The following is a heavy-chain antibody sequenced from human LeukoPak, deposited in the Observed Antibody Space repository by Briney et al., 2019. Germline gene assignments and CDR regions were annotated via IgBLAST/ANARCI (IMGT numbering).Heavy chain of an antibody. J-gene: IGHJ6*03. V-gene: IGHV3-11*01. Sequence: PGGSLRLSCAASGFTFSDYYMSWIRQAPGKGLEWVSYISSSGSTIYYADSVKGRFTISRDNAKNSLYLQMNSLRAEDTALYYCARVDTAMVNFGGYYYYMDVWGKGTTVTVSS. CDR3: ARVDTAMVNFGGYYYYMDV. CDR2: ISSSGSTI. CDR1: GFTFSDYY. D-gene: IGHD5-18*01.